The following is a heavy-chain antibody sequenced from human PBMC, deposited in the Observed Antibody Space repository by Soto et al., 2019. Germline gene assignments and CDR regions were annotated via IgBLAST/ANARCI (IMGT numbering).Heavy chain of an antibody. J-gene: IGHJ4*02. CDR1: GFTFSSYG. V-gene: IGHV3-30*18. CDR2: IPYDGSNK. D-gene: IGHD4-17*01. Sequence: PGGSLRLSCAASGFTFSSYGMHWVRQAPGKGLEWVAVIPYDGSNKYYADSVKGRFTISRDNSKNTLYLQMNSLRAEDTAVYYCANTYGDYIDYWGQGTLVTVSS. CDR3: ANTYGDYIDY.